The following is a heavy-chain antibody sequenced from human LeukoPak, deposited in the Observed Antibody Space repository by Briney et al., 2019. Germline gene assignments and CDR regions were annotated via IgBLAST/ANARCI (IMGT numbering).Heavy chain of an antibody. Sequence: PGGALRLSCAASGFSFSSSWMTWGRQAPGKGLEWVAHIKEDGTEEYYVDSVKGRFTVSRDNAKNSLYLQMNSLKAEDTAVYYCARDGSTWFNWFDPWGQGTLVTVSS. CDR2: IKEDGTEE. V-gene: IGHV3-7*01. D-gene: IGHD6-13*01. CDR3: ARDGSTWFNWFDP. CDR1: GFSFSSSW. J-gene: IGHJ5*02.